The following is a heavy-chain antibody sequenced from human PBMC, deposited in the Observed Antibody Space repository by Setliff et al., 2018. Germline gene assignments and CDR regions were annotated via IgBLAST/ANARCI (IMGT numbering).Heavy chain of an antibody. CDR3: ARDGLGAFSLRSMDV. CDR1: GGSFSGHY. D-gene: IGHD3-3*02. Sequence: SETLSLTCAVYGGSFSGHYWSWIRQPPGKGLEWIGEINHSGSTNYNPSLKSRVTISLDTSKNQFSLQLSSVTAADTAVYYCARDGLGAFSLRSMDVWGKGTTVTVSS. J-gene: IGHJ6*04. CDR2: INHSGST. V-gene: IGHV4-34*01.